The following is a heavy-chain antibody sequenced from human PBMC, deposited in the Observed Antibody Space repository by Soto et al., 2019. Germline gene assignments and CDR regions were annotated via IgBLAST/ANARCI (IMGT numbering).Heavy chain of an antibody. CDR2: IYWDDDK. V-gene: IGHV2-5*02. D-gene: IGHD6-19*01. Sequence: QITLKESGPPLVKPTQTLTLTCTFSGFSLSTGGVGVGWIRQPPGKALEWLALIYWDDDKRYSPSLKSRLTITKDTSKNQVVLTMTNMDPVDTATYYCAHRGPVSSGWNGGYFDYWGQGTLVTVSS. J-gene: IGHJ4*02. CDR1: GFSLSTGGVG. CDR3: AHRGPVSSGWNGGYFDY.